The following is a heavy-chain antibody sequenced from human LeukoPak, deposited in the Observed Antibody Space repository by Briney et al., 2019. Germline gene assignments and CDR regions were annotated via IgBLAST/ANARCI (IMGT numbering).Heavy chain of an antibody. CDR1: GYIFTNYW. D-gene: IGHD2/OR15-2a*01. CDR3: ATTSISMASDFDH. J-gene: IGHJ4*02. V-gene: IGHV5-51*01. CDR2: IYPDDSDT. Sequence: GESLRISCKGSGYIFTNYWIGWVRQMPGKGLEWVGFIYPDDSDTKYSPSFQGQVTISADRSISTAYLQWSSLKASDTAMYYCATTSISMASDFDHWGQGTLVTVSS.